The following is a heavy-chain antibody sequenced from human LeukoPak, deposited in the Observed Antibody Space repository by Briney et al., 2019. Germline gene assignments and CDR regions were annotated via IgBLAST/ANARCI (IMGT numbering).Heavy chain of an antibody. J-gene: IGHJ5*02. CDR2: ISGSGGST. CDR1: GFTFSSYS. D-gene: IGHD3-3*01. Sequence: GGSLRLSCAASGFTFSSYSMTWVRQAPGKGLEWVSAISGSGGSTYYADSVKGRFTISRDNSKNTLYLQMNSLRAEDTAVYYCAKAQLRWNWFDPWGQGTLVTVSS. V-gene: IGHV3-23*01. CDR3: AKAQLRWNWFDP.